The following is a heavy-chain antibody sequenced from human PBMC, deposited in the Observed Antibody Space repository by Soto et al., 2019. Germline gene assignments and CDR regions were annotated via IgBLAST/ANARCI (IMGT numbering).Heavy chain of an antibody. CDR1: GFTFNNYA. V-gene: IGHV3-30-3*01. J-gene: IGHJ6*02. CDR3: ARDGSTVTTNYHYAMDV. D-gene: IGHD4-17*01. Sequence: GGSLRLSCEASGFTFNNYAMHWLRQAPGKGLEWVSLISYDGRNKYYADSVKGRFTISRDNAKNSLYLQMNSLRAEDTAVYYCARDGSTVTTNYHYAMDVWGQGTTVTVSS. CDR2: ISYDGRNK.